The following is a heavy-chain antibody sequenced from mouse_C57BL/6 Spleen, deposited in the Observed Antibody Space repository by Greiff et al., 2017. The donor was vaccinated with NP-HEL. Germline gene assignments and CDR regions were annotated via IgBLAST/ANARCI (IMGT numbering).Heavy chain of an antibody. CDR1: GYSITSGYD. CDR3: ARGDYYGSGGGFDY. D-gene: IGHD1-1*01. Sequence: ESGPGMVKPSQSLSLTCTVTGYSITSGYDWHWIRHFPGNKLEWMGYISYSGSTNYNPSLKSRISITHDTSKNHFFLKLNSVTTEDTATYYCARGDYYGSGGGFDYWGQGTTLTVSS. J-gene: IGHJ2*01. CDR2: ISYSGST. V-gene: IGHV3-1*01.